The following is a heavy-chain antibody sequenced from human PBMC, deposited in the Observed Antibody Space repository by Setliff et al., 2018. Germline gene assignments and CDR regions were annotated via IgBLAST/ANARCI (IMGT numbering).Heavy chain of an antibody. CDR3: VRDILGEESAEVVDV. CDR2: ILPIVGSA. Sequence: GASVKVSCKASGYTFTSYDINWVRQATGQGLEWVGAILPIVGSANYGNKFQGRVTITADESTSTAYMEVMSLRTDDTAVYYCVRDILGEESAEVVDVWGQGTMVTVSS. CDR1: GYTFTSYD. J-gene: IGHJ6*02. D-gene: IGHD2-15*01. V-gene: IGHV1-69*13.